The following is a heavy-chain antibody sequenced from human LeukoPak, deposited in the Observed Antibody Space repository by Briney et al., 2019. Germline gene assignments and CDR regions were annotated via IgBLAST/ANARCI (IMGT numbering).Heavy chain of an antibody. V-gene: IGHV1-2*04. CDR3: ARVTSGDLDDAFDI. D-gene: IGHD1-26*01. CDR2: INPNSGGT. J-gene: IGHJ3*02. CDR1: GYTFTGYF. Sequence: GASVKVSCTASGYTFTGYFMHWVRQAPGQGLEWMGWINPNSGGTNYAQTFQGWVTITRDTSISTAYMQLSRLRSDDTAVYYCARVTSGDLDDAFDIWGQGTMVTVSS.